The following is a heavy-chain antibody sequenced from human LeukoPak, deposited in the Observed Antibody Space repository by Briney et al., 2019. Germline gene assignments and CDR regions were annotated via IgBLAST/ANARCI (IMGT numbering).Heavy chain of an antibody. CDR1: GGSISRGSYY. V-gene: IGHV4-61*02. Sequence: SQTLSLTCIVSGGSISRGSYYWNWIRQPAGKGLEWMGRIYNSGSTNYNPSLKSRVTISTDMSKNQFSLKLNSVTAADTAVYYCARDLGGSYGRGDAFDIWGQGTMVTVSS. J-gene: IGHJ3*02. D-gene: IGHD1-26*01. CDR2: IYNSGST. CDR3: ARDLGGSYGRGDAFDI.